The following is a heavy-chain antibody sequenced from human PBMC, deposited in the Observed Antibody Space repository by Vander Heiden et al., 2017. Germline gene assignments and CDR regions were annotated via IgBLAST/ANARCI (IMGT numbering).Heavy chain of an antibody. CDR3: VRRTGYCNNGVCYFDY. CDR1: GYSFTTYW. D-gene: IGHD2-8*01. V-gene: IGHV5-51*01. CDR2: MYPGDSDT. Sequence: EVQLVQSGAEVKKPGESLKISGKGSGYSFTTYWIGWVRQMPGKGLEWMGKMYPGDSDTRYSPSFEGQVTMSADKSSSTAYLQWSSLKASDTAIYYCVRRTGYCNNGVCYFDYWGQGTLVTVSS. J-gene: IGHJ4*02.